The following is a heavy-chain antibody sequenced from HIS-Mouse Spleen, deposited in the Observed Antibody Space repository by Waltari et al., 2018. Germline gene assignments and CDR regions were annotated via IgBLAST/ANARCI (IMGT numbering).Heavy chain of an antibody. D-gene: IGHD6-13*01. J-gene: IGHJ4*02. V-gene: IGHV1-18*01. CDR3: ARLPAPPADSSSWYFDY. Sequence: QVQLVQSGAEVKKPGASVKVSCKASGYTFTSYGISWVRQAPGQGLEWMGWISAYNGNTNYAQKLKGRVTMTIDQSTSTAYMGLRSLRSDDTAVYYCARLPAPPADSSSWYFDYWGQGTLVTVSS. CDR2: ISAYNGNT. CDR1: GYTFTSYG.